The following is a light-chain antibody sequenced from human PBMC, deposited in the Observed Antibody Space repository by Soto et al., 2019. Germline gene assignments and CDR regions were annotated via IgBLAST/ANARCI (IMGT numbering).Light chain of an antibody. V-gene: IGLV1-51*01. CDR3: ATWDSSLSAGV. J-gene: IGLJ7*01. CDR2: DNY. CDR1: SSNIGNNY. Sequence: QAVVTQPPSVSAAPGQKVTISCSGSSSNIGNNYVSWYQQLPGTAPKLLIYDNYKRPSGIPDRFSGSKSGTSATLGITGLQTGDEADYYCATWDSSLSAGVFGGGTQLTVL.